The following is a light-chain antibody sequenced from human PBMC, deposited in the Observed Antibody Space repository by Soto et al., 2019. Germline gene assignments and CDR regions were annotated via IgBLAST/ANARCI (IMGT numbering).Light chain of an antibody. CDR2: EAS. J-gene: IGKJ1*01. V-gene: IGKV1-5*03. Sequence: EIQLTQSPATLSLSLGERVTITCRASQTIRSWLAWYQQKPGRAPRLLIYEASTLDSGVPSRFSGSGSGTDFTLTISSLQPEDFAAYYCQQYDSSPKTFGQGTKVNIK. CDR3: QQYDSSPKT. CDR1: QTIRSW.